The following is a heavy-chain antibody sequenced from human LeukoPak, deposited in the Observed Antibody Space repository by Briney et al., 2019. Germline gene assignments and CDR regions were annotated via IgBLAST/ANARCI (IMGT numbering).Heavy chain of an antibody. V-gene: IGHV3-23*01. CDR2: ISGSGGGT. D-gene: IGHD6-13*01. Sequence: GGSLRLSCTASGFTFSNYALGWVRQAPGKGLEWVSLISGSGGGTYFADSVKGRFTISRDNSKNTLYLQMDGLRAEDTAIYYCAPDLTGSAWSLDDWGQGTLVTVSS. J-gene: IGHJ4*02. CDR3: APDLTGSAWSLDD. CDR1: GFTFSNYA.